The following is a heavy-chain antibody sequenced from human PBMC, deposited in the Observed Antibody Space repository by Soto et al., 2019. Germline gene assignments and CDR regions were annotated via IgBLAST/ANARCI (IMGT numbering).Heavy chain of an antibody. V-gene: IGHV3-23*01. J-gene: IGHJ6*02. D-gene: IGHD3-10*01. Sequence: EVQLLESGGGLVQPGGSLRLSCAASGFTFSSYAMSWVRQAPGKGLEWGAAISGSGGSTYYADSVKGRFTISRDNSKNTLYLQMNSLRAEDTAVYYCAKQSWEGSGSYTLGGGMDVWGQGTTVTVSS. CDR2: ISGSGGST. CDR1: GFTFSSYA. CDR3: AKQSWEGSGSYTLGGGMDV.